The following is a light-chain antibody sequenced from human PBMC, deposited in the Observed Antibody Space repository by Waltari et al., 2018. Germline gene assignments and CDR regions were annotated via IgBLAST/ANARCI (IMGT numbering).Light chain of an antibody. CDR2: DFN. CDR3: CSYAGADTSVL. V-gene: IGLV2-11*01. CDR1: SSDIGAFDF. J-gene: IGLJ2*01. Sequence: QSALTQPRSVSGSPGQSVTISCTGTSSDIGAFDFVSWYQQYPGQAPKLMIYDFNKRAPGVPDRFSASKSGNTASLTIAGLLNEDEADYYRCSYAGADTSVLFGGGTTVTVL.